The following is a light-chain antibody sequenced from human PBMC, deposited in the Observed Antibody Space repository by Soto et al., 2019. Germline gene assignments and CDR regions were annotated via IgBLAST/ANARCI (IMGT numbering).Light chain of an antibody. CDR2: WAS. CDR1: QTLLYSSNNKNY. CDR3: QQYYNTPYT. V-gene: IGKV4-1*01. J-gene: IGKJ2*01. Sequence: DIVMTQSPDSLAVSLGERATINCRSSQTLLYSSNNKNYLVWYQQKPGQPPKLLISWASTRESGVPDRFSGSGSGTDFTLTTSSLQAEDVAVYYCQQYYNTPYTFGQGTKLEIK.